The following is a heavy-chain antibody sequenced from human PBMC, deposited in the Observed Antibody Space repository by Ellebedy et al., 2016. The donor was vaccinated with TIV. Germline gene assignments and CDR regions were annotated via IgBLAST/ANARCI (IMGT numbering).Heavy chain of an antibody. D-gene: IGHD1-26*01. V-gene: IGHV5-51*01. CDR3: ARYSSGRSNDPLDV. CDR1: RYNFNTYW. Sequence: GESLKISXQASRYNFNTYWIAWVRQMPGKGLEWMGILYPGDSDTRYSPSFQGQVTISADKSISTAYLQWSSLKASDTAIYYCARYSSGRSNDPLDVWGQGTMVTVSS. CDR2: LYPGDSDT. J-gene: IGHJ3*01.